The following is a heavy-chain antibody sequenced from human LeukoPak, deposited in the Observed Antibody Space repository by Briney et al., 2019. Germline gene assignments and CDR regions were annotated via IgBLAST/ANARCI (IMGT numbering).Heavy chain of an antibody. CDR1: GGSISSYY. V-gene: IGHV4-59*12. CDR2: VYYTGST. J-gene: IGHJ6*03. Sequence: PSETLSLTCTVSGGSISSYYWSWVRQPPGKGLEWIGFVYYTGSTNYSPSLKSRVTISVDTSKNQFSLKLSSVTAADTAVYYCAREELGITHYYYMDVWGKGTTVTVSS. CDR3: AREELGITHYYYMDV. D-gene: IGHD7-27*01.